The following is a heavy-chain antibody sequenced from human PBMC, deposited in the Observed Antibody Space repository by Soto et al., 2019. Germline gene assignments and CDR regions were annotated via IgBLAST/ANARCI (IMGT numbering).Heavy chain of an antibody. J-gene: IGHJ4*02. CDR2: KSTYNVET. Sequence: QVQLVQSGPEVKNPGASVKVSSTASGYTFTRHGLSWVLQAPGQGLEWMGWKSTYNVETHYAPKVEGRVSMTADTAASTVYMKLTSLRPHYTAIDFCARGGRIGCLGIDHWGQGTLVTVSS. CDR3: ARGGRIGCLGIDH. V-gene: IGHV1-18*01. CDR1: GYTFTRHG. D-gene: IGHD1-26*01.